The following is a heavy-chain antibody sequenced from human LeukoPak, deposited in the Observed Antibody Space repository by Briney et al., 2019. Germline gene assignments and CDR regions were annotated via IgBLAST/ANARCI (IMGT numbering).Heavy chain of an antibody. CDR2: INHSGST. CDR3: ARGTIGFGSSLFDY. J-gene: IGHJ4*02. V-gene: IGHV4-34*01. CDR1: GDSFSGFY. D-gene: IGHD2-2*01. Sequence: SETLSLTCGVYGDSFSGFYWTWIRQPPGKGLEWIGEINHSGSTNYNPSLKSRVTMSVDTSKNQFSLKLSSVTAADTAVYYCARGTIGFGSSLFDYWGQGTLVTVSS.